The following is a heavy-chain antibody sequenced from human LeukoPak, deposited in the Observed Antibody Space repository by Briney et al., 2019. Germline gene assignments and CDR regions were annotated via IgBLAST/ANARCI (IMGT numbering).Heavy chain of an antibody. V-gene: IGHV4-34*01. CDR2: INHSGST. J-gene: IGHJ4*02. CDR1: GGSFSGYY. CDR3: ARRGRDGYNSNY. Sequence: SETLSLTCAAYGGSFSGYYWSWIRQPPGKGLEWIGEINHSGSTNYNPSLKSRVTISVDTSKNQFSLKLSSVTAADTAVYYCARRGRDGYNSNYWGQGTLATVSS. D-gene: IGHD5-24*01.